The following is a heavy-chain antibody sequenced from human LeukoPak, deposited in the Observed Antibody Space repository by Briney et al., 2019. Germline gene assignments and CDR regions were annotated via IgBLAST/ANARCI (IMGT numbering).Heavy chain of an antibody. V-gene: IGHV3-48*02. CDR2: ISSSSSTI. CDR1: GFTFSSYA. CDR3: ARGDYVWGSYRYSLFDY. D-gene: IGHD3-16*02. Sequence: GGPLRLSCAASGFTFSSYAMSWVRQAPGKGLEWVSYISSSSSTIYYADSVKGRFTISRDNAKNSLYLQMNSLRDEDTAVYYCARGDYVWGSYRYSLFDYWGQGTLVTVSS. J-gene: IGHJ4*02.